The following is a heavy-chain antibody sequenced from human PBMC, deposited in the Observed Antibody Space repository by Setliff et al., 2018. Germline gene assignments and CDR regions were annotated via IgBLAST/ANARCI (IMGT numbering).Heavy chain of an antibody. CDR3: ASRGTSNGYYYHMDV. Sequence: GASVKVSCKASGYTFSTYAMNWVRQAPGQGLEWMGWINTNTGNPTYAQGFTGRFVFSLDTSVSTAYLQISSLKAEDTAVYYCASRGTSNGYYYHMDVWGKGTTVTV. CDR1: GYTFSTYA. D-gene: IGHD3-16*01. V-gene: IGHV7-4-1*02. J-gene: IGHJ6*03. CDR2: INTNTGNP.